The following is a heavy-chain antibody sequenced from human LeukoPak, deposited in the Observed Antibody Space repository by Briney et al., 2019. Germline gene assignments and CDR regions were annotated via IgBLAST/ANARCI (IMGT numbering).Heavy chain of an antibody. D-gene: IGHD3-22*01. J-gene: IGHJ6*02. CDR1: GFTFSSYA. CDR2: ISYDGSNK. Sequence: GRSLRLSCAASGFTFSSYAMHWVRQAPGKGLEWVAVISYDGSNKYYADSVKGRFTISRDNSKNTLHLQMNSLRAEDTAVYYCARESPPYYYDSSGYSSLGGMDVWGQGTTVTVSS. CDR3: ARESPPYYYDSSGYSSLGGMDV. V-gene: IGHV3-30-3*01.